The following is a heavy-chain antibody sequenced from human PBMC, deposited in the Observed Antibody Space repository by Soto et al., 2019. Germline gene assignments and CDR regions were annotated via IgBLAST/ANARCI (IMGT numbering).Heavy chain of an antibody. D-gene: IGHD3-3*01. Sequence: PGSSLRLSCVPSVFTFSSYGMHWVLQNPVKGLDWVAVISYDGSNKYYADSVKGRFTISSDNAKNSLYLQMNSLRAEDTAVYYCARRRDFLDSWGQGTLVTVSS. CDR3: ARRRDFLDS. J-gene: IGHJ4*02. CDR1: VFTFSSYG. V-gene: IGHV3-30*03. CDR2: ISYDGSNK.